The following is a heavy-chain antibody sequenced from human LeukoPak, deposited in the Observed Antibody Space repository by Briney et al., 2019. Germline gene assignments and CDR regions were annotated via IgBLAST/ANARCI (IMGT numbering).Heavy chain of an antibody. CDR2: INPKSGGT. D-gene: IGHD3-10*01. J-gene: IGHJ6*03. Sequence: GASVKVSCKASGYTFTSYGISWVRQAPGQGLEWMGWINPKSGGTNFAQKFQGRVTMTRDTSISTSISTVYMELSRLGYDDTAVYYCARGLTYGSGRFFYYSMDVWGKGTTVSVSS. CDR1: GYTFTSYG. V-gene: IGHV1-2*02. CDR3: ARGLTYGSGRFFYYSMDV.